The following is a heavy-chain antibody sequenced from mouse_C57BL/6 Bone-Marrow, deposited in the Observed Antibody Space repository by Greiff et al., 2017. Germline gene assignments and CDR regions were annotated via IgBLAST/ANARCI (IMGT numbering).Heavy chain of an antibody. CDR3: AREDYYYGSSSWFAY. V-gene: IGHV1-69*01. Sequence: QVQLQQPGAELVMPGASVKLSCKASGYTFTSYWMHWVKQRPGQGLEWIGEIDPSDSYTNYNQKFKGKSTLTVAKSSSTTYMQLSSLTSEDAAVYYCAREDYYYGSSSWFAYWGQGTLVTVSA. CDR1: GYTFTSYW. D-gene: IGHD1-1*01. CDR2: IDPSDSYT. J-gene: IGHJ3*01.